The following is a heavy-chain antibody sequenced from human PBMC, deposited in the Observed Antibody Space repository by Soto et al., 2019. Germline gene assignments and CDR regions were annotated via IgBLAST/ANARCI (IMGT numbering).Heavy chain of an antibody. CDR1: GGSIISGGYY. Sequence: PSETLSLTCTVSGGSIISGGYYWSWIRQHPGKGLEWIGYIYYSGSTYYNPSLKSRVTISVDTSKNQFSLKLSSVTAADTAVYYCARVKIFSGILTGYRNWFDPWGQGTLVTVSS. D-gene: IGHD3-9*01. J-gene: IGHJ5*02. CDR2: IYYSGST. V-gene: IGHV4-31*03. CDR3: ARVKIFSGILTGYRNWFDP.